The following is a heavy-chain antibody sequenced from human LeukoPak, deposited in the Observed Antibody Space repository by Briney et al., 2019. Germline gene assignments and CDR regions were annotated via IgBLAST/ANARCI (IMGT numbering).Heavy chain of an antibody. V-gene: IGHV1-69*06. CDR1: GGTFSSYA. CDR2: IIPIFGTA. D-gene: IGHD3-9*01. J-gene: IGHJ5*02. CDR3: ARGGGDILTGYGANWFDP. Sequence: ASVKVSCKAPGGTFSSYAISWVRQAPGQGLEWMGGIIPIFGTANYAQKFQGRVTITADKSTSTAYMELSSLRSEDTAVYYCARGGGDILTGYGANWFDPWGQGTLVTVSS.